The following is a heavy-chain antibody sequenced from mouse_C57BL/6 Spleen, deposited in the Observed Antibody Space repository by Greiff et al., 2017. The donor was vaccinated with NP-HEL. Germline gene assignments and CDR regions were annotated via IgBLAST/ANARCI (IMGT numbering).Heavy chain of an antibody. CDR3: ARRDYDVPFAY. D-gene: IGHD2-4*01. J-gene: IGHJ3*01. Sequence: VQLQQSGAELVKPGASVKISCKASGYAFSSYWMNWVKQRPGKGLEWIGQIYPGDGDTNYNGKFKGKATLTADTSSSTAYMQLRSLTSEDCAVYFCARRDYDVPFAYWGKGTLVTVSA. CDR2: IYPGDGDT. CDR1: GYAFSSYW. V-gene: IGHV1-80*01.